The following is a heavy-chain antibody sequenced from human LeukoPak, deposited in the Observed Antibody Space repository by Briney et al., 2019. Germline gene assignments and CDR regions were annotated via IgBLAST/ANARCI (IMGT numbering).Heavy chain of an antibody. CDR3: ARVPARRVVTTPTYFDS. V-gene: IGHV4-59*01. CDR1: GGSISSYY. D-gene: IGHD2-21*02. J-gene: IGHJ4*01. Sequence: SETLSLTCTVSGGSISSYYWSWIRQPPGKGLEWFGYIHDSGSTNYNPSLKSRVTISVDTSKNQFSLKLSSVTAADTAVYYCARVPARRVVTTPTYFDSWGQGTLVTVSS. CDR2: IHDSGST.